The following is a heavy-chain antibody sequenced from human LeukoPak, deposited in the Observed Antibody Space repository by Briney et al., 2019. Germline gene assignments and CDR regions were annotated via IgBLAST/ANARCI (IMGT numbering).Heavy chain of an antibody. CDR2: IYSGGST. CDR3: ARSFGYCSNGICSFDY. J-gene: IGHJ4*02. CDR1: GFPFSTYA. V-gene: IGHV3-53*01. Sequence: GGSLRLSCAASGFPFSTYAMSWARQAPGKGLEWVSVIYSGGSTYYADSVKGRLTISRDNSKNTLYLQMNSLRAEDTAVYYCARSFGYCSNGICSFDYWGQGTLVTVSS. D-gene: IGHD2-8*01.